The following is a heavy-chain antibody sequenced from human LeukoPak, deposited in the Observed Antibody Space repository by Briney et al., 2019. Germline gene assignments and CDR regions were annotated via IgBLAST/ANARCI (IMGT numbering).Heavy chain of an antibody. D-gene: IGHD6-19*01. V-gene: IGHV3-15*01. J-gene: IGHJ4*02. CDR1: GFTFSNAW. Sequence: GGSLRLSCAASGFTFSNAWMSWVRQAPGKGLEWVGRIKSKTDGGTTDYAAPVKGRFTISRDDSKNTLYLQMNSLKTEDTAVYYCTTDRGGRYYFDYWGQGTLVTVSS. CDR3: TTDRGGRYYFDY. CDR2: IKSKTDGGTT.